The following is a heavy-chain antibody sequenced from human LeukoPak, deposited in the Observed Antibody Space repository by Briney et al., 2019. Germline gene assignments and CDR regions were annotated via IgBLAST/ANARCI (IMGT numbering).Heavy chain of an antibody. V-gene: IGHV4-59*01. J-gene: IGHJ6*03. D-gene: IGHD3-3*01. CDR3: ARAPRNYDFFPTRGMDV. CDR1: GGSISSYY. CDR2: IYYSGST. Sequence: SETLSLTCTVSGGSISSYYWSWIRRPPGKGLEWIGYIYYSGSTNYNPSLKSRVTISVDTSKNQFSLKLSPVTAADTAVYYCARAPRNYDFFPTRGMDVWGKGTTVTVSS.